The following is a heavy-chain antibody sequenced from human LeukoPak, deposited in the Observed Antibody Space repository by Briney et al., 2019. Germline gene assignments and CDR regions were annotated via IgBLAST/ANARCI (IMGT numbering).Heavy chain of an antibody. D-gene: IGHD5-18*01. V-gene: IGHV1-8*01. CDR1: GYTFTSYD. CDR3: ARGSTEIYSPLPFSYGYGPLYYFDY. CDR2: MNPNSGNT. J-gene: IGHJ4*02. Sequence: ASVKVSCKASGYTFTSYDINWVRQATGQGLEWMGWMNPNSGNTGYAQKFQGRVTMTRNTSISTAYMELSSLRSEDTAVYYCARGSTEIYSPLPFSYGYGPLYYFDYWGQGTLVTVSS.